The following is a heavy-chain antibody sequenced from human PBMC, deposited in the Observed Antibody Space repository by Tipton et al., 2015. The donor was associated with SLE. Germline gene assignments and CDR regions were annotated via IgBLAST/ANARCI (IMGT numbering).Heavy chain of an antibody. D-gene: IGHD4-23*01. J-gene: IGHJ3*02. Sequence: TLSLTCTVSGGSVSSFYWSWIRQPPGKGLEWIGYISYSGSTNYNPSLKSRVTISVDTSKNQFSLNLSSVTAADTAVYYCARGDRGDYGGKGEDDAFDIWGQGTMVSVSS. CDR3: ARGDRGDYGGKGEDDAFDI. V-gene: IGHV4-59*02. CDR2: ISYSGST. CDR1: GGSVSSFY.